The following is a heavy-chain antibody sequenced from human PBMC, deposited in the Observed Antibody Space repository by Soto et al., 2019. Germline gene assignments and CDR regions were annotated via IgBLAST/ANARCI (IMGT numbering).Heavy chain of an antibody. J-gene: IGHJ6*03. D-gene: IGHD6-13*01. V-gene: IGHV3-13*01. CDR2: IGTAGDT. CDR3: ARAALSSSWYQNYYYYYMDV. Sequence: GGSLRLSCAASGFTFSSYDMHWVRQATGKGLEWVSAIGTAGDTYYPGSVKGRFTISRENAKNSLYLQMNSLRVGDTAVYYCARAALSSSWYQNYYYYYMDVWGKGTTVTVSS. CDR1: GFTFSSYD.